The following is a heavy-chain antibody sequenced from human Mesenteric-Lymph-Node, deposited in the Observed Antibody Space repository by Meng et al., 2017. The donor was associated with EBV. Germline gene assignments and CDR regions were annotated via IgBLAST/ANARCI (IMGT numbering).Heavy chain of an antibody. J-gene: IGHJ5*02. CDR1: GFPFSTFG. CDR2: MSSDGSNE. CDR3: PHLRFDP. Sequence: QVERVVWGGGGFQPGRSLRLSWSASGFPFSTFGMNWVRQAPGWGLEWVPLMSSDGSNEYYADSVKGRFTISRDNSRNTLYLQMNSLRVQDTAVYYCPHLRFDPWGQGTLVTGSS. V-gene: IGHV3-30*03. D-gene: IGHD3-3*01.